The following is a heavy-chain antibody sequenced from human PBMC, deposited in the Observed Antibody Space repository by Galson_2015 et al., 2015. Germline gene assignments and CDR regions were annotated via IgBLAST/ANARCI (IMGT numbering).Heavy chain of an antibody. CDR2: IKQDGSEK. CDR1: GFTFSSYW. V-gene: IGHV3-7*01. J-gene: IGHJ5*02. D-gene: IGHD5-18*01. Sequence: SLRLSCAASGFTFSSYWMSWVRQAPGKGLEWVANIKQDGSEKYYVDSVKGRFTISRDNAKNSLYLQMNSLRAEDTAVYYCARGEKVGYSYGYYNRGNNIWFDPWGQGTLVTVSS. CDR3: ARGEKVGYSYGYYNRGNNIWFDP.